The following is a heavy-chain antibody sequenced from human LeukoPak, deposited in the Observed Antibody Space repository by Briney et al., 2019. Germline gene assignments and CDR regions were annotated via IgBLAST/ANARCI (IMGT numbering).Heavy chain of an antibody. CDR2: TYYSGRT. CDR3: ARDVRRRGASNYFDC. Sequence: SETLSLTCTVSGGSISSGDYYWGWIRQPPGKGLEWIGYTYYSGRTYYNPSLKSRLAISLDTSKNQFSLNLTSVTAADTAVYYCARDVRRRGASNYFDCWGQGTLVTVSS. D-gene: IGHD2-2*01. CDR1: GGSISSGDYY. J-gene: IGHJ4*02. V-gene: IGHV4-30-4*01.